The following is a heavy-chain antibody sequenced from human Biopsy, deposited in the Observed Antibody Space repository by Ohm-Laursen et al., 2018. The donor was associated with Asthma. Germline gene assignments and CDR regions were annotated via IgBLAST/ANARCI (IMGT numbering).Heavy chain of an antibody. V-gene: IGHV3-30*18. D-gene: IGHD3-3*01. CDR1: GFSFNSYG. Sequence: SLRLSCTASGFSFNSYGMHRVRQAPGKGLEWVAVTSFDGRQTYYADSVKGRFTISRDNSKNTLYLQMNSLRAEDTAVYYCAKERYYDFWSGYPIWGQGTMVTVSS. CDR2: TSFDGRQT. CDR3: AKERYYDFWSGYPI. J-gene: IGHJ3*02.